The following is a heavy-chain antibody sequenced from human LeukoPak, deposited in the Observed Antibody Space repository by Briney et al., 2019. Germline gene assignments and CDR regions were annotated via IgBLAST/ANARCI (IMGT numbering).Heavy chain of an antibody. CDR3: ARDSLRYSSSHDAFDI. CDR2: ISSNGGST. CDR1: GFTFSSYA. Sequence: PGGSLRLSCSASGFTFSSYAMHWVRQAPGKGLEYVSAISSNGGSTYYADSVKGRFTISRDNSKNTLYLQMSSLRAEDTAVYYCARDSLRYSSSHDAFDIWGQGTMVTVSS. V-gene: IGHV3-64D*09. J-gene: IGHJ3*02. D-gene: IGHD6-13*01.